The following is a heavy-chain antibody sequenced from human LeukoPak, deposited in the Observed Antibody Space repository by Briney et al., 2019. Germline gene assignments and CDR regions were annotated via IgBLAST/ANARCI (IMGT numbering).Heavy chain of an antibody. Sequence: GGSLRLSCAASGFTFSSYGMHWVRQAPGKGLEWVAVISYDGSNKYYADSVKGRFTISRDNSKNTLYPQMNSLRAEDTAVYYCAKDYSPHYSSGYCYYFDYWGQGTLVTVSS. CDR3: AKDYSPHYSSGYCYYFDY. CDR1: GFTFSSYG. D-gene: IGHD3-22*01. V-gene: IGHV3-30*18. CDR2: ISYDGSNK. J-gene: IGHJ4*02.